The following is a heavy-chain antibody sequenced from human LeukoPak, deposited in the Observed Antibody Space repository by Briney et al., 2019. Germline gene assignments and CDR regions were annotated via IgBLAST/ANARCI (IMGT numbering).Heavy chain of an antibody. D-gene: IGHD3-22*01. CDR3: AKAGRYDSSGYYGAFDI. CDR1: GFTFYDYA. Sequence: GRCLRLSCAASGFTFYDYAMHWVRHAPGKGLEGGSGISWNSGSIGYADSVKGRFTISRDNAMNSLYLQMNSLRAEDTALYYCAKAGRYDSSGYYGAFDIWGQGTMVTVSS. J-gene: IGHJ3*02. V-gene: IGHV3-9*01. CDR2: ISWNSGSI.